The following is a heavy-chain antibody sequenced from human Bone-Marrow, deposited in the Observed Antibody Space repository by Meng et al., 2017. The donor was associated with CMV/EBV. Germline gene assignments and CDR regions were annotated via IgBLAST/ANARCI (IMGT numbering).Heavy chain of an antibody. CDR3: ARDQYCSGGSCYRDRSFDY. Sequence: LSLTCAISGDSVSSNSAAWNWIRQSPSRGLEWLGRTYYRSKWYNDYAVSVKSRITINPDTSKNQFSLQLNSVTPEDTAVYYCARDQYCSGGSCYRDRSFDYWGQGTLVTVSS. CDR2: TYYRSKWYN. V-gene: IGHV6-1*01. D-gene: IGHD2-15*01. CDR1: GDSVSSNSAA. J-gene: IGHJ4*02.